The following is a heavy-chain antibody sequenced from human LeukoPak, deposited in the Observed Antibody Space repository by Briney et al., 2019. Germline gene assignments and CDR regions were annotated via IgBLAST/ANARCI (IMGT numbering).Heavy chain of an antibody. CDR2: IYYSGST. CDR3: ARGSYDFWSGSGSYGMDV. J-gene: IGHJ6*02. V-gene: IGHV4-59*01. Sequence: SETLSLTCTVSGGSFRTYYWTWIRQPPGKGLEWIAYIYYSGSTNYNPSLKSRATISLDTSQNQFSLKLSSVTAADTAVYYCARGSYDFWSGSGSYGMDVWGQGTTVTVSS. D-gene: IGHD3-3*01. CDR1: GGSFRTYY.